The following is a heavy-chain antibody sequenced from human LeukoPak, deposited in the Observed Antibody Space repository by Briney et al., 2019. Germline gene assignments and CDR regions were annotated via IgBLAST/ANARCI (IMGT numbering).Heavy chain of an antibody. Sequence: GGSLRLSCAASGFTFGTYAMTWVRQAPGKGLEWVSTISGSGSSTFYADSVKGRFTISRDNFKNTLYLQMNNLRAEDTAVYYCAKDRIEVAVHWFDPWGQGTLVTVSS. D-gene: IGHD6-19*01. CDR1: GFTFGTYA. CDR3: AKDRIEVAVHWFDP. CDR2: ISGSGSST. J-gene: IGHJ5*02. V-gene: IGHV3-23*01.